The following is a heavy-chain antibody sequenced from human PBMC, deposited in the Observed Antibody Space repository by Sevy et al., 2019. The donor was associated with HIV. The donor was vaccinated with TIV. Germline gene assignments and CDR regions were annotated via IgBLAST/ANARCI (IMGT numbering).Heavy chain of an antibody. Sequence: GGSLRLSCAASGFTFSSYAMHWVRQAPGKGLEWVAVISYVGSNKYYADSVKGRFTISRDNSKNTLYLQMNSLRAEDTAVYYCARDLLRITIFVPAPGFDYWGQGTLVTVSS. J-gene: IGHJ4*02. CDR1: GFTFSSYA. CDR2: ISYVGSNK. D-gene: IGHD3-3*01. V-gene: IGHV3-30*04. CDR3: ARDLLRITIFVPAPGFDY.